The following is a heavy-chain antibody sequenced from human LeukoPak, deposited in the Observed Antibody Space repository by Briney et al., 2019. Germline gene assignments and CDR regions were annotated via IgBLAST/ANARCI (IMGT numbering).Heavy chain of an antibody. CDR2: IYSGGST. CDR1: GFTVSSNY. D-gene: IGHD3-22*01. Sequence: HPGGSLRLSCAASGFTVSSNYMSWVRQAPEKGLEWVSVIYSGGSTYYADSVKGRFTISRDNSKNTLYLQMNSLRAEDTAVYYCARGNYYYDSSGYHLDYWGQGTLVTVSS. CDR3: ARGNYYYDSSGYHLDY. J-gene: IGHJ4*02. V-gene: IGHV3-53*01.